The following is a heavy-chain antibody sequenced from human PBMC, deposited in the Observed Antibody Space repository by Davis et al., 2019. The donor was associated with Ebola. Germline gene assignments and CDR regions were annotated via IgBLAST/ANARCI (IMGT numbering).Heavy chain of an antibody. CDR1: GFSLSPSGMC. Sequence: SGPTLVKPTQTLTLTCTFSGFSLSPSGMCVSWIRQPPGKALEWLARIDWDDDKYYSTSLKTRLTISKDTSKNQVVLTMTNMDPVDTATYYCARILTYYDFWSGYYRSYYGMDVWGQGTTVTVSS. J-gene: IGHJ6*02. D-gene: IGHD3-3*01. CDR3: ARILTYYDFWSGYYRSYYGMDV. CDR2: IDWDDDK. V-gene: IGHV2-70*11.